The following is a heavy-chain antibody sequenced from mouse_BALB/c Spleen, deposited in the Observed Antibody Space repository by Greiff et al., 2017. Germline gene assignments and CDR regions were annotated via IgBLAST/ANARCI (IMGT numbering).Heavy chain of an antibody. CDR2: ISSGGST. J-gene: IGHJ2*01. Sequence: DVMLVESGGGLVKPGGSLKLSCAASGFTFSSYAMSWVRQTPEKRLEWVASISSGGSTYYPDSVKGRFTISRDNARNILYLQMSSLRSEDTAMYYCARGGHSFTTVVATDYWGQGTTLTVSS. D-gene: IGHD1-1*01. CDR3: ARGGHSFTTVVATDY. CDR1: GFTFSSYA. V-gene: IGHV5-6-5*01.